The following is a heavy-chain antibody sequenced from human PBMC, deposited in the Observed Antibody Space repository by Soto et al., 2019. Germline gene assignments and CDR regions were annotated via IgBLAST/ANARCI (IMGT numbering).Heavy chain of an antibody. CDR1: GFTFSSYG. D-gene: IGHD6-19*01. CDR3: ARVAFPGSGWYYFDY. Sequence: GGSLRLSCAASGFTFSSYGMHWFRQAPGKGLEWVAVIWYDGSNKYYADSVKGRFTISRDNSKNTLYLQMNSLRAEDTAVYYCARVAFPGSGWYYFDYWGQGTLVTVSS. CDR2: IWYDGSNK. J-gene: IGHJ4*02. V-gene: IGHV3-33*01.